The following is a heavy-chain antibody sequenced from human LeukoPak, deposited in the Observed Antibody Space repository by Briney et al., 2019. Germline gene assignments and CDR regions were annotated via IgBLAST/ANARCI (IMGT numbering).Heavy chain of an antibody. CDR1: GGSISSGGYY. J-gene: IGHJ4*02. CDR2: IYYSGST. V-gene: IGHV4-61*08. Sequence: PSETLSLTCTVSGGSISSGGYYWSWIRQHPGKGLEWIGYIYYSGSTYYNPSLKSRVTISVDTSKNQFSLKLSSVTAADTAVYYCAREVRRVFDYWGQGTLVTVSS. CDR3: AREVRRVFDY. D-gene: IGHD4-11*01.